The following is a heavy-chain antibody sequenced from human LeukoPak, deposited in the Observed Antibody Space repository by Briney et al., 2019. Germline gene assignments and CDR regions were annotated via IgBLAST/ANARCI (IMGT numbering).Heavy chain of an antibody. V-gene: IGHV3-33*01. CDR1: GFIFSNYG. J-gene: IGHJ3*02. D-gene: IGHD2-15*01. CDR3: ARIVRGSETVAGDAFDI. Sequence: GGSLRLSCGTSGFIFSNYGMHWVRQAPAKGLEWVAVIWNDGSNKYYADSVKGRFTISRDNSKTTLEMNSLRVEDTAVYYCARIVRGSETVAGDAFDIWGQGTMVTVSS. CDR2: IWNDGSNK.